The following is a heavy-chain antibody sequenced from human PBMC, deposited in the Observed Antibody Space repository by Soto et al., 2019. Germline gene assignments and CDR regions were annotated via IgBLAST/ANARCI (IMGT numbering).Heavy chain of an antibody. CDR3: ARESYYDSSGYYYAGENDY. CDR1: GGSISSGDHY. V-gene: IGHV4-30-4*01. J-gene: IGHJ4*02. D-gene: IGHD3-22*01. CDR2: IYYSGST. Sequence: SETLSLTCTVSGGSISSGDHYWSWIRQPPGKGLEWIGYIYYSGSTYYNPSLKSRVTISVDTSKNQFSLKLSSVTAADTAVYYCARESYYDSSGYYYAGENDYWGQGTLVTVSS.